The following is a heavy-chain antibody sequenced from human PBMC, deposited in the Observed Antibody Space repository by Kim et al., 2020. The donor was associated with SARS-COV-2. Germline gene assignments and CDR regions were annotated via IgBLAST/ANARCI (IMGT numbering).Heavy chain of an antibody. Sequence: GGSLRLSCAASGFTFNTYAMSWVRQAPGKGLEWVSTISGSGGSISYADSVKGRFTISRDNSKNTVSLQMKSLRAEDTAVYYCAKGQKLIMTATAFVIWG. J-gene: IGHJ3*02. CDR3: AKGQKLIMTATAFVI. D-gene: IGHD5-18*01. CDR2: ISGSGGSI. CDR1: GFTFNTYA. V-gene: IGHV3-23*01.